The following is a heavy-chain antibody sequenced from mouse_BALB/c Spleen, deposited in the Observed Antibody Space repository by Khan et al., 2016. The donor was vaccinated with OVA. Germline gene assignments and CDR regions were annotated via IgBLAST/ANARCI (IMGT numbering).Heavy chain of an antibody. J-gene: IGHJ4*01. CDR1: GFTFSIYA. D-gene: IGHD2-1*01. Sequence: EVELVESGGGLVKPGGSLKLSCAASGFTFSIYAMSWVRQTPEQRLEWVASISSGGSTYYPDSVKGRFTISRDNARNILYLQMSSLRSEDTAMYYCARGYGNFVSPNYAMDYWGQGTSVTVSS. V-gene: IGHV5-6-5*01. CDR3: ARGYGNFVSPNYAMDY. CDR2: ISSGGST.